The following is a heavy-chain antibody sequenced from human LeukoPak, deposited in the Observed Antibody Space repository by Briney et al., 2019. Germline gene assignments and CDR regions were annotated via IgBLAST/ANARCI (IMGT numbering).Heavy chain of an antibody. CDR2: IYTSGST. V-gene: IGHV4-4*07. J-gene: IGHJ3*02. CDR3: ARDLWRSSSWSTSDAFDI. CDR1: GGSISSYY. Sequence: SETLSLTCTVSGGSISSYYWSWIRQPAGKGLEWIGRIYTSGSTNYNPSLKSRVTMSVDTSKNQFSLKLSSVTAADTAVYYCARDLWRSSSWSTSDAFDIWGQGIMDTVSS. D-gene: IGHD6-13*01.